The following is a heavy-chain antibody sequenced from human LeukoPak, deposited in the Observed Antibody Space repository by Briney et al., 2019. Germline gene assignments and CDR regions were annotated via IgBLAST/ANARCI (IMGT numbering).Heavy chain of an antibody. CDR2: ISWNSNSI. J-gene: IGHJ4*02. V-gene: IGHV3-9*01. CDR3: AKGQFRYSGTYYYFDS. D-gene: IGHD1-26*01. CDR1: GFTFDDYA. Sequence: TGGSLRLSCAASGFTFDDYAMHWVRHAPGKGLEWVSSISWNSNSIVYADSVEGRFTISRDSARNSLYLQMNSLRPEDTALYYCAKGQFRYSGTYYYFDSWGQGTLVTVSS.